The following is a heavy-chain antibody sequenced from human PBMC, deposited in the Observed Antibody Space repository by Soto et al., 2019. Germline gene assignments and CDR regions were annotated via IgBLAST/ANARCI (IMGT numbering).Heavy chain of an antibody. CDR1: GYTFTSYD. V-gene: IGHV1-69*04. Sequence: GASVKVSCKASGYTFTSYDINWVRQATGQGLEWMGRIIPNLGIANYAQKFQGRVTITTDKSTSTAYMELSSLRSEDTAVYYCARAIGYCSGGSCYRLDIWGQGTMVTVSS. J-gene: IGHJ3*02. CDR2: IIPNLGIA. D-gene: IGHD2-15*01. CDR3: ARAIGYCSGGSCYRLDI.